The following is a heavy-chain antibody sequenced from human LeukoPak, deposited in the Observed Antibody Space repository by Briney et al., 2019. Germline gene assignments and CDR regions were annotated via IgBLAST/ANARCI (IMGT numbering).Heavy chain of an antibody. CDR1: GSTFTGYY. V-gene: IGHV1-2*02. Sequence: ASVKVSCKASGSTFTGYYMHWVRQAPGQGLEWMGWINPNSGGTNYAQKFQGRVTMTRDTSISTAYMELSRLRSDDTAVYYCAGEYCSSTSCRVDYWGQGTLVTVSS. CDR3: AGEYCSSTSCRVDY. J-gene: IGHJ4*02. D-gene: IGHD2-2*01. CDR2: INPNSGGT.